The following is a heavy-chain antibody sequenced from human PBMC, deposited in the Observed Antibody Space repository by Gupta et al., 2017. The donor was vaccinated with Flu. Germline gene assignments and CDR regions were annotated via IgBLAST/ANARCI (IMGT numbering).Heavy chain of an antibody. D-gene: IGHD6-19*01. V-gene: IGHV4-61*02. CDR3: ARGRGSDWFAMDI. Sequence: QVQLQESGPRLVKPSQTLSLTCTVSGGSISSGSPYWSWIRQPAGKGLEWMGRVYLSGRTDYNPALKSRLSISIDTSKDHFSLRLSSVTATDTAVYYCARGRGSDWFAMDIWGQGTTVTVSS. CDR1: GGSISSGSPY. CDR2: VYLSGRT. J-gene: IGHJ6*02.